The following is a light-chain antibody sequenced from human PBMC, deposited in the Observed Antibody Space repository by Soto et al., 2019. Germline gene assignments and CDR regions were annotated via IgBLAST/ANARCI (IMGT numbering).Light chain of an antibody. Sequence: DIQLAQSPSSVSASVGDRVTITCRASQGIGSWLAWYQQKPGKAPKLLIYAASTLQSGVPSRFSGSGSGTDFTLTISSLQPEDFASYHCQQAKSFPPTFGGGNKVEIQ. V-gene: IGKV1D-12*01. J-gene: IGKJ4*01. CDR2: AAS. CDR3: QQAKSFPPT. CDR1: QGIGSW.